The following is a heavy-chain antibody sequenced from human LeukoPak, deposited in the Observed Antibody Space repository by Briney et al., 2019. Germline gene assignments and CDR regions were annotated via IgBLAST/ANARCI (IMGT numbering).Heavy chain of an antibody. D-gene: IGHD3-16*02. CDR1: GFTFSSYW. V-gene: IGHV3-7*01. CDR3: ARDNPDYDYIWGSYRGGDAFDI. J-gene: IGHJ3*02. CDR2: IKQDGSEK. Sequence: GGSLRLSCAASGFTFSSYWMSWVRQAPGKGLEWVANIKQDGSEKYYVDSVKGRFTISRDNAKNSLYLQMNSLRADDTAVYYCARDNPDYDYIWGSYRGGDAFDIWGQGTMVTVSS.